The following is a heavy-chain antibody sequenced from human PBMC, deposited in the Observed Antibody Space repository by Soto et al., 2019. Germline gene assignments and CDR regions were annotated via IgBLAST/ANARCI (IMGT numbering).Heavy chain of an antibody. D-gene: IGHD2-15*01. J-gene: IGHJ6*02. CDR3: ARHPGGRGYYYGMDV. Sequence: GASVKVSCKASGGTFSSYAISCVRQAPGQGLGWMGGIIPIFGTANYAQKFQGRVTITADESTSTAYMELSSLRSEDTAVYYCARHPGGRGYYYGMDVWGQGTTVTVSS. V-gene: IGHV1-69*13. CDR2: IIPIFGTA. CDR1: GGTFSSYA.